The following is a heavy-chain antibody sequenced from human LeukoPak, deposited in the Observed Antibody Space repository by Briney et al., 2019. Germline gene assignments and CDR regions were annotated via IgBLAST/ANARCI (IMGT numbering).Heavy chain of an antibody. J-gene: IGHJ4*02. CDR1: GFTFSSYC. CDR2: INPGCSSI. V-gene: IGHV3-74*01. D-gene: IGHD1-14*01. Sequence: PGRSLRLSCAASGFTFSSYCMNWVRQVPGKGLVWVARINPGCSSITYAHSVKGRFTISRDNAKNTLYLQMDSLTAEDTGVYYGARSNQADDYWGQGTLVTVSS. CDR3: ARSNQADDY.